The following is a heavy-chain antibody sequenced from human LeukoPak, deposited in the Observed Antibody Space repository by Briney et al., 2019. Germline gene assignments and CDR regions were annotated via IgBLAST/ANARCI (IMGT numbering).Heavy chain of an antibody. CDR3: ARANDYCSSTSCPEEDYYYGMDV. Sequence: ASVKVSCKASGYTFTGYYMHWVRQAPGQGLEWMGWINPNSGGTDYAQKFQGRVTMTRDTSISTAYMELSRLRSDDTAVYYCARANDYCSSTSCPEEDYYYGMDVWGQGTTVTVSS. CDR1: GYTFTGYY. CDR2: INPNSGGT. V-gene: IGHV1-2*02. J-gene: IGHJ6*02. D-gene: IGHD2-2*01.